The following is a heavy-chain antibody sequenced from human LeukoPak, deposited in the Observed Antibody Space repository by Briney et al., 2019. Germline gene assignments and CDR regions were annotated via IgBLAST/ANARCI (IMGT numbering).Heavy chain of an antibody. CDR1: GYTFTSYY. Sequence: GASVKVSCKASGYTFTSYYMHWVRQAPGQGLEWMGIINPSGGGTSYAQKFQGRVTMTRDTSTSTVYMELSSLRSEDTAVYYCARDLDYSNYGVFYYYYMDVWGKGTTVTVSS. J-gene: IGHJ6*03. CDR2: INPSGGGT. CDR3: ARDLDYSNYGVFYYYYMDV. D-gene: IGHD4-11*01. V-gene: IGHV1-46*03.